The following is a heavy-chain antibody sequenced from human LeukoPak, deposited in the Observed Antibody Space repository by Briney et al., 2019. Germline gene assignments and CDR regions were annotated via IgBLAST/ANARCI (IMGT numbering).Heavy chain of an antibody. Sequence: ETGGCLRLSCTASGCSFSGHRRHWARELPGKGLVWVSRISPTGSTTSYADSVKGRFTVSRDNAKNTLYLQVNNLRAEDTAVYYCARGPNSNWSGLDFWGQGTLLTVSS. V-gene: IGHV3-74*01. CDR3: ARGPNSNWSGLDF. CDR1: GCSFSGHR. CDR2: ISPTGSTT. J-gene: IGHJ4*02. D-gene: IGHD6-6*01.